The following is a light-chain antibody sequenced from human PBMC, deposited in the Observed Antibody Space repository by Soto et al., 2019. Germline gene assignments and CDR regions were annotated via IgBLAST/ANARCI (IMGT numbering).Light chain of an antibody. J-gene: IGLJ1*01. CDR3: YSAATSGTKGV. Sequence: SSALTQLPPVAVSAGQSARITCSGDAVPRQYTFWYQQKSGRSPVLVIFDDNKRPSGIPERFSGSSSGIMATLPISGTQVEHAGDSCCYSAATSGTKGVFGSGTKGPV. V-gene: IGLV3-10*01. CDR1: AVPRQY. CDR2: DDN.